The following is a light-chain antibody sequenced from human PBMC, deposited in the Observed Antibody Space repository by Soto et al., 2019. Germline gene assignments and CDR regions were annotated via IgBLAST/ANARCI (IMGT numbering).Light chain of an antibody. J-gene: IGKJ1*01. CDR2: DVS. CDR3: QQYNSYPWT. CDR1: QSISGW. Sequence: IRMTQSPSSFSASTVDRVXIXXRASQSISGWLAWYQQKPGKAPKLLIYDVSSLESGVPSRFSGSGSGTEFTLAISSLQPDDFATYYCQQYNSYPWTFGQGTKVDIK. V-gene: IGKV1-5*01.